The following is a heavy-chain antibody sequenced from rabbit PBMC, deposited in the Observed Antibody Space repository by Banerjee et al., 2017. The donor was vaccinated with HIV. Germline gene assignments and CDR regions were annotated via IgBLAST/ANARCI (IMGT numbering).Heavy chain of an antibody. V-gene: IGHV1S45*01. CDR3: ARGYPSNTNDPFDL. CDR1: GFSFNYIYW. J-gene: IGHJ2*01. Sequence: QEQLVESGGGLVQPEGSLTLTCTASGFSFNYIYWIYWVRQAPGKGLEWIGYIYSDSSGSTHYASWAKGRFTISKTSSTTVTLQMTSLTVADTATYFCARGYPSNTNDPFDLRGPGTLVTVS. D-gene: IGHD1-1*01. CDR2: IYSDSSGST.